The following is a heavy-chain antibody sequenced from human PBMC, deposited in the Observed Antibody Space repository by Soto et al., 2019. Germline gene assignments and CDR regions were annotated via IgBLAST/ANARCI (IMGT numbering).Heavy chain of an antibody. J-gene: IGHJ4*02. CDR2: ISSSSSTI. CDR3: ARDPAPYYYDSSGYFDFDY. Sequence: PGGSLRLSCAASGFTVSSYSMNWVRQAPGQGLEWVSYISSSSSTIYYADSVKGRFTISRDNAKNSLYLQMNSLRDEDTAVYYCARDPAPYYYDSSGYFDFDYWGQGTLVTVSS. V-gene: IGHV3-48*02. D-gene: IGHD3-22*01. CDR1: GFTVSSYS.